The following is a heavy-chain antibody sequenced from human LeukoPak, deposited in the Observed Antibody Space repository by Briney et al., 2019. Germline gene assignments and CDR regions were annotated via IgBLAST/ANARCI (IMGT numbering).Heavy chain of an antibody. CDR1: GYRFKVYD. Sequence: ASVKVCCKTSGYRFKVYDILWVRQAPGHGLDYVGWISTYTGRARYAQKFQGRVSVIIDTSTSTAYLELTNLTSSDTGLYYCARADGSNTGTNGFDVWGLGTMVTVAS. CDR2: ISTYTGRA. CDR3: ARADGSNTGTNGFDV. J-gene: IGHJ3*01. V-gene: IGHV1-18*01. D-gene: IGHD4-11*01.